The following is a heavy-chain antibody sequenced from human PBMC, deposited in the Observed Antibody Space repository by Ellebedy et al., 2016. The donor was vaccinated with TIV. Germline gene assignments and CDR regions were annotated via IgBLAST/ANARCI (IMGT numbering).Heavy chain of an antibody. V-gene: IGHV3-11*03. J-gene: IGHJ4*02. CDR2: IGSVSSHT. CDR3: AKSDAWRDTRSYYRLYFDN. CDR1: GFTFSDYY. Sequence: PGGSLRLSCAASGFTFSDYYMNWIRQAPGKGLEWVSYIGSVSSHTNYADSVKGRFTVSRDNAKNSLYLQMNSLRADDTAVYYCAKSDAWRDTRSYYRLYFDNWGQGTLVTVSS. D-gene: IGHD1-26*01.